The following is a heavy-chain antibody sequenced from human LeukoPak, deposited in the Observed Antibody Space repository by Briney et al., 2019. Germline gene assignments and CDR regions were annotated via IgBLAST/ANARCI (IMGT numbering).Heavy chain of an antibody. D-gene: IGHD3-22*01. V-gene: IGHV3-30*04. CDR2: MSYDGSNK. Sequence: SGRSLRLSCAASGFTFSSYAMHWVRQAPGKGLEWGAVMSYDGSNKYYADSVKGRFTISRDNSKNTLYLQMNSLRAEDTAVYYCARDLAYDSSGYYYWGQGTLVTVSS. CDR1: GFTFSSYA. J-gene: IGHJ4*02. CDR3: ARDLAYDSSGYYY.